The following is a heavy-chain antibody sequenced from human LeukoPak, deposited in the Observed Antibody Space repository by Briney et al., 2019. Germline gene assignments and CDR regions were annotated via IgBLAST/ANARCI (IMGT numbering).Heavy chain of an antibody. V-gene: IGHV4-59*01. Sequence: SETLSLTCTVSGGSISSYYWSWIRQPPGKGLEWIGYIYYSGSTNYNPSLKSRVAISVDTSKNQFSLKLSSVTAADTAVYYCARAGYYYDSSGSLRRNWFDPWGQGTLVTVSS. CDR2: IYYSGST. CDR1: GGSISSYY. D-gene: IGHD3-22*01. J-gene: IGHJ5*02. CDR3: ARAGYYYDSSGSLRRNWFDP.